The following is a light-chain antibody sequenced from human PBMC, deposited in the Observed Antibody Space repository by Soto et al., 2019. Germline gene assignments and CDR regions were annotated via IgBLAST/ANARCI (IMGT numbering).Light chain of an antibody. J-gene: IGKJ4*01. Sequence: EIVMTQSPATLSVSPGERATLSCRASQSVSSNLAWYQQKPGQAPRLLIYGASTRATGIPARFSGSGSGTEVTLTIRSLQSEDFAVYYCQQYNNWPSLTFGGGTKVEIK. CDR2: GAS. CDR3: QQYNNWPSLT. V-gene: IGKV3-15*01. CDR1: QSVSSN.